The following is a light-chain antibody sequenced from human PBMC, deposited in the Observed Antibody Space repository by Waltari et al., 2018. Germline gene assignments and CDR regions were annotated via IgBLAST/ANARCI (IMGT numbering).Light chain of an antibody. CDR1: QSVSSSY. CDR3: QQYGSSPWT. CDR2: GAS. V-gene: IGKV3-20*01. J-gene: IGKJ1*01. Sequence: EIVLTQSPGTLSLSPGERATLSCRASQSVSSSYLAWYQQKPGQAPRVLIPGASNRATVIPDRFSCGGSGTDFTLTVSRLEPEDFXVYYCQQYGSSPWTFGQGTKVEIK.